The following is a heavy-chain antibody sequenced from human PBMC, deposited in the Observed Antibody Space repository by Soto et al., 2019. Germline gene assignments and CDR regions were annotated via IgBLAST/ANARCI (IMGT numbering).Heavy chain of an antibody. CDR3: ARPTGGHDAGGNYMDV. D-gene: IGHD2-8*02. CDR1: GGSLSSYP. Sequence: QVQLLQSGSVVKKPGSSVKVSCRASGGSLSSYPVTWVRQAPGQGLEWMGRINPIVGLTNYAQKFQGRVTITADKSTSTAYMELSSLRSDDTAVYYCARPTGGHDAGGNYMDVWGKGTTVIVSS. J-gene: IGHJ6*03. CDR2: INPIVGLT. V-gene: IGHV1-69*02.